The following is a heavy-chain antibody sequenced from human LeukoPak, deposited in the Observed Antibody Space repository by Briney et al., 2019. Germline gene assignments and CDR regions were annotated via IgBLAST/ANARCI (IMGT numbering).Heavy chain of an antibody. V-gene: IGHV3-9*01. CDR2: ISWNSGSI. Sequence: GGSLRLSCAASGFTFDDYAMHWVRQAPGKGLEWVSGISWNSGSIGYADSVKGRFTISRDNAKNSLYLQMNSLRAEDTALYHCARGSSGSYKDFDYWGQGTLVTVSS. CDR3: ARGSSGSYKDFDY. CDR1: GFTFDDYA. J-gene: IGHJ4*02. D-gene: IGHD1-26*01.